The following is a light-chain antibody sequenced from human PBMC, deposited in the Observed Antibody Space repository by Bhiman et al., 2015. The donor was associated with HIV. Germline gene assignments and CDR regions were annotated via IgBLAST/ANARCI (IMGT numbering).Light chain of an antibody. J-gene: IGLJ3*02. CDR1: SIDIGGYNY. Sequence: QSALTQPASVSGSPGQSITISCTGTSIDIGGYNYVSWYQQQPGKAPKVMIYDVSKRPSGISNRFSGSKSGTSATLGITGLQTGDEADYYCGTWDSSLSVWVFGGGTKLTVL. CDR2: DVS. V-gene: IGLV2-14*03. CDR3: GTWDSSLSVWV.